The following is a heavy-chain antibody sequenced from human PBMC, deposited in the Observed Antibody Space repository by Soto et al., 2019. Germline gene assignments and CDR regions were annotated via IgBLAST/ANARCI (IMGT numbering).Heavy chain of an antibody. CDR2: ISGSGGNT. CDR1: GFTFNTYA. J-gene: IGHJ4*02. Sequence: EVLLLESGGGLIHPGGSLRLSCAASGFTFNTYAMSWVRQAPGKGLEWVSTISGSGGNTYYADPVKGRFTISRDTSKNTLYLQMDILRAEDTAVYYCARDRPGYTYGFYHYWGQGTLVIVSS. CDR3: ARDRPGYTYGFYHY. D-gene: IGHD5-18*01. V-gene: IGHV3-23*01.